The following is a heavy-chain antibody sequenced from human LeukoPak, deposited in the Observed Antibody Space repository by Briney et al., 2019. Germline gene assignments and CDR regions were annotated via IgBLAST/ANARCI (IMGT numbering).Heavy chain of an antibody. J-gene: IGHJ4*02. Sequence: GGSLRLSCAASGFTFSSYHMSWVRQAPGKGLEWVSGISGSGGSTYYADSVKGRFTISRDNSKNTLYLQMNSLRAEDTGVYYCAKDRSCTNGVCHGDFDYWGQGTLVTVSS. CDR3: AKDRSCTNGVCHGDFDY. CDR2: ISGSGGST. V-gene: IGHV3-23*01. D-gene: IGHD2-8*01. CDR1: GFTFSSYH.